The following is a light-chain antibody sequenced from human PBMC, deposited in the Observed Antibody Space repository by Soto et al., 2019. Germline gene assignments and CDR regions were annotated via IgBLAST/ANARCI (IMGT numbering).Light chain of an antibody. CDR2: DAS. CDR3: QQANSFPIT. J-gene: IGKJ5*01. Sequence: EIVMTQSPGTLSLSPGERATLSCRASQGVSSYLAWYQQKPGQAPRLLIYDASNRATGIPARFSGSGPGTDFTLTISSLEPEDFATYYCQQANSFPITFGQGTRLEIK. CDR1: QGVSSY. V-gene: IGKV3D-11*01.